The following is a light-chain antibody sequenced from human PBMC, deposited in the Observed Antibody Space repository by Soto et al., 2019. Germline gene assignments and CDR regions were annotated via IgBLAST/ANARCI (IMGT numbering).Light chain of an antibody. Sequence: DIQMTQSPSSLSASVGDIVTITVRASQSISSYLNWYQQKPGKAPKLLIYAASSLQSGVPSRFSGSGSGTDFTLTISSLQPEDFATYYCQQSYSTPQTFGQGTKVDIK. CDR2: AAS. J-gene: IGKJ1*01. V-gene: IGKV1-39*01. CDR1: QSISSY. CDR3: QQSYSTPQT.